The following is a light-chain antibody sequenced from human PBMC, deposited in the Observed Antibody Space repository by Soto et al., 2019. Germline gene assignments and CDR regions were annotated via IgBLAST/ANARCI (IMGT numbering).Light chain of an antibody. CDR1: QSISTY. V-gene: IGKV3-11*01. Sequence: EIVLTQSPATLFLSPGETATLSCRASQSISTYLAWYQQKPGQAPRLLMYEASNRATGVPARFSGSGSGTDFTLTIGSLEPEDFAVYYCQQETFGQGTKVDIK. CDR2: EAS. J-gene: IGKJ1*01. CDR3: QQET.